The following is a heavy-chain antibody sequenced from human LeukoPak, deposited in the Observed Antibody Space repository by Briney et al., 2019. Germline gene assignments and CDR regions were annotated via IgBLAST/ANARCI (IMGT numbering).Heavy chain of an antibody. Sequence: PSETLSLTCTVSGGSISGSSYYWGWIRQPPGRGLEWIGSIYYSGSTYYNPSLKSRVTISVDTSKNRFSLKLSSVTAADTAVYYCARRVIGGFNWFDPWGQGTLVTVSS. CDR3: ARRVIGGFNWFDP. D-gene: IGHD2-15*01. J-gene: IGHJ5*02. CDR1: GGSISGSSYY. CDR2: IYYSGST. V-gene: IGHV4-39*01.